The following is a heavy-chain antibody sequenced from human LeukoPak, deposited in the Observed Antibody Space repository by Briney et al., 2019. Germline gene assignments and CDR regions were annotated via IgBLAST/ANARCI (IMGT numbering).Heavy chain of an antibody. CDR2: INHSGST. D-gene: IGHD2-15*01. V-gene: IGHV4-34*01. Sequence: PSETLSLTCAVYGGSFSGYYWSWIRPPPGKGLEWIGEINHSGSTNYNPSLKSRVTISVDTSKNQFSLKLSSVTAADTAVYYCARGAEFYCSGGSCYSSYFDYWGQGTLVTVSS. CDR1: GGSFSGYY. CDR3: ARGAEFYCSGGSCYSSYFDY. J-gene: IGHJ4*02.